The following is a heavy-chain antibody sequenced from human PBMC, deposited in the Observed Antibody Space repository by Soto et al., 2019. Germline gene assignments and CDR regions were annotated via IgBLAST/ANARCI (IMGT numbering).Heavy chain of an antibody. CDR2: INSDGSSA. V-gene: IGHV3-74*01. CDR3: AKGRSYYYYGVDV. J-gene: IGHJ6*02. Sequence: GGSLRLSCASSGFTFSSYWMHLVRQAPGKGLVWVSRINSDGSSASYADSVKGRFTISRDNAKNTLYLQMNSLRAEDTALYYCAKGRSYYYYGVDVWGQGTTVTVSS. CDR1: GFTFSSYW.